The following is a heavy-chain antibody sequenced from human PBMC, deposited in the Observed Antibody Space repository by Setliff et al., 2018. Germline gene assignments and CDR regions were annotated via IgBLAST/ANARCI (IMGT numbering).Heavy chain of an antibody. J-gene: IGHJ4*02. Sequence: GGSLRLSCSASGFTFGFYAMTWVRQAPGKGLEWVSMIYTRGNSAEYADSVKGRFTISRGDSRDMVCLQMNSLRPDDTAVYHCARSDGGSSGLDYWGQGTLVTVSS. D-gene: IGHD2-15*01. CDR3: ARSDGGSSGLDY. CDR1: GFTFGFYA. CDR2: IYTRGNSA. V-gene: IGHV3-23*03.